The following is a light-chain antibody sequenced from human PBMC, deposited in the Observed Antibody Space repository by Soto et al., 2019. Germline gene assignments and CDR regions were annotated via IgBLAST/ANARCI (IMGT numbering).Light chain of an antibody. Sequence: QSGLTQPASVSGSPGQSITISCTGTGSDIGAYKYVSWYQHHPGKAPQVIIYEVTNRPSGISNRFSGSKSGNTASLTISGLQAEDEADYYCSSYTSSRAYVFGIGTKLTVL. CDR3: SSYTSSRAYV. V-gene: IGLV2-14*01. CDR1: GSDIGAYKY. CDR2: EVT. J-gene: IGLJ1*01.